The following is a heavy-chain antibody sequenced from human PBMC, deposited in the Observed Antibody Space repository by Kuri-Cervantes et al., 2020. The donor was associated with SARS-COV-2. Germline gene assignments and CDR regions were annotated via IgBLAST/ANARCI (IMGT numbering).Heavy chain of an antibody. CDR2: INPNSGGT. CDR3: ARVHFYDFWSGYNDY. J-gene: IGHJ4*02. V-gene: IGHV1-2*02. Sequence: ASVKVSCKASGYTFTGYYMHWVRQAPGQGLEWMGWINPNSGGTNYAQKFQGRVTMTRDTSISTAYMELGRLRSDDTAVYYCARVHFYDFWSGYNDYWGQGTLVTVSS. CDR1: GYTFTGYY. D-gene: IGHD3-3*01.